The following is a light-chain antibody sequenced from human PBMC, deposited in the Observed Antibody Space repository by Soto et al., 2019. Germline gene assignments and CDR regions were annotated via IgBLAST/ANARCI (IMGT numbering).Light chain of an antibody. CDR1: SSNIGAGYD. CDR2: GNS. V-gene: IGLV1-40*01. Sequence: QSVLTQPPSVSGAPGQRVTISCTGSSSNIGAGYDVHWYQQLPGPAPKLLIYGNSNRPSGVPDRFSGSKSGTSASLAITGLQAEDEADYYCQSYDSSLSGWVFGGRTKLTVL. CDR3: QSYDSSLSGWV. J-gene: IGLJ3*02.